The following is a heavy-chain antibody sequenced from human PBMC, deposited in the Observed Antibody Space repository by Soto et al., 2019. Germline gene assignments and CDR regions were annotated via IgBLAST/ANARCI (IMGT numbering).Heavy chain of an antibody. J-gene: IGHJ4*02. V-gene: IGHV4-34*01. CDR1: GGSFTGYV. D-gene: IGHD3-22*01. Sequence: SETLSLTCDVSGGSFTGYVCNWIRQSPGKGLEWIGEISYSGRTSYNPSLKPRVTVSVDTARPQFSLNLTSVTDADTAFYYCARGYGYFRQWGQGGLVTVSS. CDR3: ARGYGYFRQ. CDR2: ISYSGRT.